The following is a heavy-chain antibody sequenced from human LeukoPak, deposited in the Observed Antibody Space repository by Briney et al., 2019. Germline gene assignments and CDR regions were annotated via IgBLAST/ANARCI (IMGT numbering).Heavy chain of an antibody. CDR1: GGSISSSSYY. D-gene: IGHD4-17*01. Sequence: KPSQTLSLTCTVSGGSISSSSYYSAWIRQPPGKGLEWIVSIYYSGSTYYNPSLKSRVTISVHTSKNQFSLKLSSVTAADTAVYYCAREDYGDYSYYYYYGMDVWGQGTTVTVSS. CDR3: AREDYGDYSYYYYYGMDV. J-gene: IGHJ6*02. V-gene: IGHV4-39*02. CDR2: IYYSGST.